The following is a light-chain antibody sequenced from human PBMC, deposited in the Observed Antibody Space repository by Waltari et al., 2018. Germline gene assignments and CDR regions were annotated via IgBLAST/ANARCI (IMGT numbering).Light chain of an antibody. CDR3: CSYAGNYVWV. CDR2: DVS. CDR1: SSDIGRYDI. J-gene: IGLJ3*02. Sequence: QSALTQPAAVSGSPGPSVTISCIGASSDIGRYDIVSWYQQHPGNAPNLVISDVSKRPAGGSDRYSGSKSGDTASLTISGVQFEDEADYYCCSYAGNYVWVFGGGTRLTVL. V-gene: IGLV2-23*02.